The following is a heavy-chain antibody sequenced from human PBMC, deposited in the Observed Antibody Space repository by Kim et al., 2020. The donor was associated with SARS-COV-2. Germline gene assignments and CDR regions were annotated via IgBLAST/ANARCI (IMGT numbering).Heavy chain of an antibody. D-gene: IGHD5-12*01. CDR3: ARGYSGYGTFDY. V-gene: IGHV1-8*01. Sequence: GYTQKFKGCVTMTRNTSMSTAYMELSSLGSEDTAVYYCARGYSGYGTFDYWGQGTLVTVSS. J-gene: IGHJ4*02.